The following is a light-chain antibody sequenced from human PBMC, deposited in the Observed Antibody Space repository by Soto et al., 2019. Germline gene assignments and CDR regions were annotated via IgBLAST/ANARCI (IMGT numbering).Light chain of an antibody. V-gene: IGLV1-44*01. CDR2: SNN. CDR1: SSNIGSNT. Sequence: QSVLTQPPSASGTPGQRVTISCSGSSSNIGSNTVNWYQQLPGTAPKLLIYSNNQRPSGVPARFSGSKSGTSASLAISGLQSEDEADYYCAAWDDSLNCVVFGGGTKLTVL. J-gene: IGLJ2*01. CDR3: AAWDDSLNCVV.